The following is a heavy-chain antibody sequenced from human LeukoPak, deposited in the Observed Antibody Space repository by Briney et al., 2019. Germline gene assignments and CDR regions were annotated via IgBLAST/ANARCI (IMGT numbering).Heavy chain of an antibody. J-gene: IGHJ4*02. Sequence: GGSLRLSCAASGFAFSSYEMNWVRQTPGKGLEWIAYISSSGRTIYYADSVKVRFTVSKDSAKDSMYLQMNSLRVEDTAVYYCARWGYNYGTPFDYWGQGTPVTVSS. CDR1: GFAFSSYE. CDR2: ISSSGRTI. V-gene: IGHV3-48*03. CDR3: ARWGYNYGTPFDY. D-gene: IGHD5-18*01.